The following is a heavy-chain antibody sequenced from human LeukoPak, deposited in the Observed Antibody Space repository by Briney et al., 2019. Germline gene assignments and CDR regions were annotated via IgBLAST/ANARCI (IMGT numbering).Heavy chain of an antibody. CDR2: ISSSGSTI. CDR1: GFTFRSYE. D-gene: IGHD6-19*01. Sequence: QPGGSLRLSCAASGFTFRSYEMNWVRQPPGKGLEWVSYISSSGSTIYYADSVKGRFTISRDNAKNSLYLQMNSLRAEDTAVYYCARDPSGRQSSGWNYFDCWGQGTLVTVSS. V-gene: IGHV3-48*03. J-gene: IGHJ4*02. CDR3: ARDPSGRQSSGWNYFDC.